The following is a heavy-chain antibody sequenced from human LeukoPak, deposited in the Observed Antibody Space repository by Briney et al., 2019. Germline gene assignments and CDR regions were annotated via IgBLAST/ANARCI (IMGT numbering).Heavy chain of an antibody. D-gene: IGHD4-17*01. J-gene: IGHJ4*02. CDR3: AVYGDYGTFDY. CDR2: INSSGDYT. CDR1: EFSFSSHS. Sequence: GGSLRLSCAASEFSFSSHSMNWVRQAPGKGLEWVSTINSSGDYTCYADSVKGRFTISRDNSKNTLYLQMNSLRAEDTAVYYCAVYGDYGTFDYWGQGTLVTVSS. V-gene: IGHV3-23*01.